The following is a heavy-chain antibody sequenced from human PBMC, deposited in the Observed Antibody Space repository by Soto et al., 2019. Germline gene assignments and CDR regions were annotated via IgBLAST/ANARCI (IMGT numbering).Heavy chain of an antibody. CDR3: AREGKDIVVVVAATSAWFDP. CDR2: IIPILGIA. CDR1: GGTFSSYT. J-gene: IGHJ5*02. V-gene: IGHV1-69*08. Sequence: QVQLVQSGAEVKKPGSSVKVSCKASGGTFSSYTISWVRQAPGQGLEWMGRIIPILGIANYAQKFQGRVTITADKSTSTAYMELSSLRSEDTAVYYCAREGKDIVVVVAATSAWFDPWGQGTLVTVSS. D-gene: IGHD2-15*01.